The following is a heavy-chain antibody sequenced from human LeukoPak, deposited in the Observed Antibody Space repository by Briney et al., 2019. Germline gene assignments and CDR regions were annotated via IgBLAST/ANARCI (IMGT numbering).Heavy chain of an antibody. Sequence: GVSLRLSCAASGFTFNSYAMSWVRQGPGKGLEWVSVFSASGGSTYYADSVKGRFTISRYNSKNTLYLQMNSLRAEDTAVYYCAKVGYTRGWSHFDYWGQGTLVTVSS. V-gene: IGHV3-23*01. CDR2: FSASGGST. J-gene: IGHJ4*02. CDR3: AKVGYTRGWSHFDY. CDR1: GFTFNSYA. D-gene: IGHD6-19*01.